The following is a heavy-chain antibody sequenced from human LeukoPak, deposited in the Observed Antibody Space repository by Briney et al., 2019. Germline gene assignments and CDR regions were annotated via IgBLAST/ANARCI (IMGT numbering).Heavy chain of an antibody. CDR3: AKDRAVAGTTAGFDY. CDR2: MWYDGSNK. Sequence: GRSLRLSCAASGFTFSSYGMHWVRQAPGKGLEWVAVMWYDGSNKYYADSVKGRFTISRDNSKNTLYLQMNSLRAEDTAVYYCAKDRAVAGTTAGFDYWGQGTLVTVSS. J-gene: IGHJ4*02. CDR1: GFTFSSYG. D-gene: IGHD6-19*01. V-gene: IGHV3-33*06.